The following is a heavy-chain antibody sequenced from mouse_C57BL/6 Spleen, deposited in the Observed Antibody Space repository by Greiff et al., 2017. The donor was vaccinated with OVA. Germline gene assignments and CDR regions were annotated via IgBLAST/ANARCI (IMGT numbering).Heavy chain of an antibody. D-gene: IGHD2-3*01. Sequence: EVKLVESGEGLVKPGGSLKLSCAASGFTFSSYAMSWVRQTPEKRLEWVAYISSGGDYIYYADTVKGRFTISRDNARNTLYLQLSSLKSEDTAMYYCTREGYDPWFAYWGQGTLVTVSA. CDR1: GFTFSSYA. CDR2: ISSGGDYI. V-gene: IGHV5-9-1*02. CDR3: TREGYDPWFAY. J-gene: IGHJ3*01.